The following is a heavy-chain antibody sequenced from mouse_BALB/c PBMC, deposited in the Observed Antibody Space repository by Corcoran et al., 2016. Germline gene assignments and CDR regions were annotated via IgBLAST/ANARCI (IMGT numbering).Heavy chain of an antibody. D-gene: IGHD2-3*01. CDR1: GFNIKDSY. CDR3: FHDGYLPFAY. Sequence: EVQQQQSGAELVRTGALVKLFCKAYGFNIKDSYIHWVNQRPEQGLEWNGWIDPENGNTIYDPKFQGKASISEDTSSNTAYLLLSSLTSEDTAVYYCFHDGYLPFAYWGQGTTLTVSS. V-gene: IGHV14-1*02. J-gene: IGHJ2*01. CDR2: IDPENGNT.